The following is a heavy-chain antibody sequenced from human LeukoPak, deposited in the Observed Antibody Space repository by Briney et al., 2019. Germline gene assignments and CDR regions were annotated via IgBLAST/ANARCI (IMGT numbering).Heavy chain of an antibody. D-gene: IGHD6-19*01. J-gene: IGHJ4*02. CDR3: ARKGQFSSGWDPLNY. CDR1: GFTFSSYW. Sequence: SGGSLRLSCAASGFTFSSYWMHWVRQVPGKELVWVSLINSDGGSTRYADSVKGRFTISRDNAKKTLYLQMNSLRAEDTAVYYCARKGQFSSGWDPLNYWGQGTLVTVSS. CDR2: INSDGGST. V-gene: IGHV3-74*01.